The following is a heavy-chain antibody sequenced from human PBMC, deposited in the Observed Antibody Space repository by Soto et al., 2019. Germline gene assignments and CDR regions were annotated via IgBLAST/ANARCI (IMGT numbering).Heavy chain of an antibody. Sequence: SETLSLTCSVSNGSINSAGHFWSWLRQHPGKGLEWLGYIYYTGSTYYNPALQRRAVFSIDTSKTRFSLKLTSVTAADTAVYYCARGFGGVSLDHFDFWGQGTQVTVSS. V-gene: IGHV4-31*03. CDR2: IYYTGST. CDR3: ARGFGGVSLDHFDF. CDR1: NGSINSAGHF. D-gene: IGHD3-16*02. J-gene: IGHJ4*02.